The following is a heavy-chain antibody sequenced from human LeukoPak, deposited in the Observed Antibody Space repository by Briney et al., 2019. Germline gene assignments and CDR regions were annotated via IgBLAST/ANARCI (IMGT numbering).Heavy chain of an antibody. CDR1: GFTFSDYY. J-gene: IGHJ4*02. D-gene: IGHD2-2*01. V-gene: IGHV3-11*01. CDR2: ISSSGSTI. Sequence: GGSLRLSCAASGFTFSDYYVSWIRQAPGKGLEWVSYISSSGSTIYYADSVKGRFTISRDNAKNSLYLQMNSLRAEDTALYYCVKDRCDRTTCPEVWGQGTLVTVSS. CDR3: VKDRCDRTTCPEV.